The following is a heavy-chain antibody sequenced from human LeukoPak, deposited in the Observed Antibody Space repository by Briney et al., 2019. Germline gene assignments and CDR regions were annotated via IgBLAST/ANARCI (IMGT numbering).Heavy chain of an antibody. J-gene: IGHJ4*02. CDR1: GGSISSGGYY. D-gene: IGHD3-10*01. Sequence: SETLSLTCTVSGGSISSGGYYWSWIRQPPGKGLEWIGYIYHSGSTYYNPSLKSRVTISVDRSKNQFSLKLSSVTAADTAVYYCAKDFGSGSYGKMYFDYWGQGTLVTVSS. CDR3: AKDFGSGSYGKMYFDY. V-gene: IGHV4-30-2*01. CDR2: IYHSGST.